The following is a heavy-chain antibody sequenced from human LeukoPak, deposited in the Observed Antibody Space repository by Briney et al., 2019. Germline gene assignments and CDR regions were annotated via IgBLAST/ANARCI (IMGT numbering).Heavy chain of an antibody. CDR3: ARQGRTKAAVEFQH. V-gene: IGHV4-34*01. Sequence: TSETLSLTCAVYGGSFSGYYWSWIRQPPGKGLEWIGEINHSGSTNYNPSLKSRVTISVDTSKNQFSLKLSSVTAADTAVYYCARQGRTKAAVEFQHWGQGTLVTVSS. J-gene: IGHJ1*01. CDR2: INHSGST. D-gene: IGHD6-13*01. CDR1: GGSFSGYY.